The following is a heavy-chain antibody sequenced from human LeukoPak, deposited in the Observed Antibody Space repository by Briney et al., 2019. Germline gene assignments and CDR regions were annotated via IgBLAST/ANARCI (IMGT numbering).Heavy chain of an antibody. Sequence: ASVKVSCKASGYTFTGYYMHWVRQAPGQGLEWMGWINPNSGGTNYAQKFQGWVTMTRDTSISTAYMELSRLRSDDTAVYYCARVGGYSSGGGDFDYWGQGTLVTVSS. CDR3: ARVGGYSSGGGDFDY. CDR1: GYTFTGYY. CDR2: INPNSGGT. V-gene: IGHV1-2*04. J-gene: IGHJ4*02. D-gene: IGHD6-19*01.